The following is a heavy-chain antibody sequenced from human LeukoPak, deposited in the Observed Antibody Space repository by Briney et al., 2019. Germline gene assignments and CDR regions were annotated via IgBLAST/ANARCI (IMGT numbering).Heavy chain of an antibody. CDR3: ARDGAHCGSANCYFDN. J-gene: IGHJ4*02. V-gene: IGHV1-18*01. CDR2: ISTDNGNT. D-gene: IGHD2-2*01. Sequence: ASVNVSCKASGYTFSNFDISWVRQAPGQGLEWMARISTDNGNTDYAQKFQGRVTMTTDTSTNTAYMEMRSLTSDDTAVYYCARDGAHCGSANCYFDNWGQGTLVIVSS. CDR1: GYTFSNFD.